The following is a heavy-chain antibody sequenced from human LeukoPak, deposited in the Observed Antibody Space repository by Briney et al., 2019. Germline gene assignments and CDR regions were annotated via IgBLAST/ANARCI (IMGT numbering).Heavy chain of an antibody. J-gene: IGHJ5*02. D-gene: IGHD4-17*01. CDR2: IYYSGNT. Sequence: SETLSLTCTVSGVSIRTTSYYWGWIRQPPGKGLEWIGSIYYSGNTYYNPSLNSRITISVDTFKNQFSLKLTSVTAADTAVYYCARHAAITRVTKVHWFDPWGQGTLVTVSS. CDR3: ARHAAITRVTKVHWFDP. CDR1: GVSIRTTSYY. V-gene: IGHV4-39*01.